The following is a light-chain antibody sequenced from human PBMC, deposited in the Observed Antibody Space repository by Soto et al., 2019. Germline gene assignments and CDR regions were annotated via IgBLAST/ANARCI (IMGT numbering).Light chain of an antibody. CDR2: DAS. Sequence: DIQMTQSPSTLSASVGDRVTITCRASPSISSWLAWYQQKPGKAPKLLIYDASSLESGVPSRFSGSGSGTEFTLTISSLQPDDFATYYCQQYNSYLYTFGQGTKREIK. CDR1: PSISSW. J-gene: IGKJ2*01. CDR3: QQYNSYLYT. V-gene: IGKV1-5*01.